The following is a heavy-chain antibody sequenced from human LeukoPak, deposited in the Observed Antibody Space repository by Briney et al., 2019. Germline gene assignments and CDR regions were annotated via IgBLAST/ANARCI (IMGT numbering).Heavy chain of an antibody. Sequence: SETLSLTCTVSGGSISSYYLSWIRQPPGKGLEWIGYIYYSGSTNYNPSLKSRVTISVDTSKNQFSLKLSSVTAADTAVYYCARDKRSSGPTHYYYMDVWGKGTTVTVSS. CDR3: ARDKRSSGPTHYYYMDV. D-gene: IGHD6-19*01. CDR1: GGSISSYY. V-gene: IGHV4-59*01. J-gene: IGHJ6*03. CDR2: IYYSGST.